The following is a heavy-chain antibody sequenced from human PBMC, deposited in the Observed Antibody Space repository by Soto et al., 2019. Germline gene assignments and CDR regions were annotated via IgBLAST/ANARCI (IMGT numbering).Heavy chain of an antibody. V-gene: IGHV4-31*03. CDR1: GGSISSGGYY. Sequence: QVQLQESGPGLVKPSQTLSLTYTVSGGSISSGGYYWSWIRQHPGKGLEWIGYIYYSGSTYYNPSLKSRVTISVDTSKNQFSLKLSSVTAADTAVYYCAASCVGCGGFNYYGTDVWGQGTTVTVCS. D-gene: IGHD2-21*01. J-gene: IGHJ6*02. CDR2: IYYSGST. CDR3: AASCVGCGGFNYYGTDV.